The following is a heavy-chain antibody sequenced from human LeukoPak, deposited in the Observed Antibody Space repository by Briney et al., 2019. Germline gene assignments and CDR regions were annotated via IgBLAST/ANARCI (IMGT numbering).Heavy chain of an antibody. CDR1: GGSFSGYY. J-gene: IGHJ5*02. V-gene: IGHV4-34*01. CDR2: INHSGST. CDR3: AGYCSSTSCYVVDWFDP. D-gene: IGHD2-2*01. Sequence: SETLSLTCAVYGGSFSGYYWSWIRQPPGKGLEWIGEINHSGSTNYNPSLKSRVTISVDMSKNQFSLKLSSVTAADTAVYYCAGYCSSTSCYVVDWFDPWGQGTLVTVSS.